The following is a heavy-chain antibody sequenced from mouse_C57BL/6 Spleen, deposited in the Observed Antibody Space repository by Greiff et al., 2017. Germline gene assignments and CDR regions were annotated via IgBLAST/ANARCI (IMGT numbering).Heavy chain of an antibody. Sequence: QVQLQQSGPELVKPGASVKISCKASGYAFSSSWMNWVKQRPGKGLEWIGRIYPGDGDTNYNGKFKGKATLTADKSSSTAYMQLSSLTSEDSAVYFCARTYDYGEDWYFDVWGTGTTVTVSS. CDR1: GYAFSSSW. CDR3: ARTYDYGEDWYFDV. V-gene: IGHV1-82*01. D-gene: IGHD2-4*01. J-gene: IGHJ1*03. CDR2: IYPGDGDT.